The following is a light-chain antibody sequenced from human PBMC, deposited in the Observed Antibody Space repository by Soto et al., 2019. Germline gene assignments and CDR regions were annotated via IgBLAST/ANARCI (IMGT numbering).Light chain of an antibody. V-gene: IGKV3-20*01. CDR3: QQYGRSPWT. Sequence: ENELPQPAGGRSFSHGDRATLSCRASQSVNSSYLAWYQQKPGQAPRLLIYDASSRATGIPDRFRGSGSGTDFTLIISRLEPEDFAVYYCQQYGRSPWTFCQGAK. CDR2: DAS. J-gene: IGKJ1*01. CDR1: QSVNSSY.